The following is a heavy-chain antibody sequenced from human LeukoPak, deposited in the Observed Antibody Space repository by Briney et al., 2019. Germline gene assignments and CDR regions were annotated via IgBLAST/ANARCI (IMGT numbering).Heavy chain of an antibody. J-gene: IGHJ4*02. V-gene: IGHV1-3*01. Sequence: ASVKVSCKASGYTFTSYAMHWVRQAPGQRLECMGWINAGNGNTKYSQKFQGRVTITRDTSASTAYMDLSSLRSEDTAVYYCARNTETAIPLPYYFDYWGQGTLVTVSS. D-gene: IGHD2-21*02. CDR2: INAGNGNT. CDR1: GYTFTSYA. CDR3: ARNTETAIPLPYYFDY.